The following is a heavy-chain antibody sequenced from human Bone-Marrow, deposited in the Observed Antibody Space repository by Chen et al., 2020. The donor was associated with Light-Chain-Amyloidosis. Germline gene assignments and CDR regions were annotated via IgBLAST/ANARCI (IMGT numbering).Heavy chain of an antibody. J-gene: IGHJ3*02. V-gene: IGHV3-9*01. CDR3: AKSSYSSSFFLDALDI. Sequence: LVESGGGLVQPGRSLRLSCAASGFTFDDYAMHWVRQAPGKGLEWVSGISWNSGSIGYAYSVKGRFTISRDNAKNSLYLQMNSLRAEDTALYYCAKSSYSSSFFLDALDIWGQGTMVTVSS. CDR1: GFTFDDYA. D-gene: IGHD6-13*01. CDR2: ISWNSGSI.